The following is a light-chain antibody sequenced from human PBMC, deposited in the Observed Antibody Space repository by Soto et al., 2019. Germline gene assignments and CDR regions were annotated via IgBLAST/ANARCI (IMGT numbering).Light chain of an antibody. J-gene: IGKJ1*01. Sequence: ATQMTQSPSSLSASVGDTVTITCRASQGIRNELAWYQQAPGKAPKLLIYAASSVQSGVPSRFSGSGSDTDFILTISSLQPEDFATYYCLHDFDYPRTFGQGTKVEI. V-gene: IGKV1-6*01. CDR3: LHDFDYPRT. CDR2: AAS. CDR1: QGIRNE.